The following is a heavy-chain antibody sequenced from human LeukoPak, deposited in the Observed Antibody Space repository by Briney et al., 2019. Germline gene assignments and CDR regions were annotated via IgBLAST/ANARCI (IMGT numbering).Heavy chain of an antibody. CDR2: IYYSGST. CDR3: ARTGYSSGWHGFDY. J-gene: IGHJ4*02. V-gene: IGHV4-59*06. D-gene: IGHD6-19*01. CDR1: GGSISSYY. Sequence: SETLSLTCTVSGGSISSYYWSWIRQHPGKGLEWIGYIYYSGSTYYNPSLKSRVTISVDTSKNQFSLKLSSVTAADTAVYYCARTGYSSGWHGFDYWGQGTLVTVSS.